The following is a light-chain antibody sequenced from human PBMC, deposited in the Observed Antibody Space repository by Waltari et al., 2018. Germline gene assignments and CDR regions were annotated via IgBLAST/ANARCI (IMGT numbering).Light chain of an antibody. V-gene: IGKV1-5*03. Sequence: DIQMTPSPSTLSASVGARFTITCRASQSISNWLAWYQQKPGKAPKLLIYKASTLESGVPSRFSGSGSGTEFTLTISSLQPDDFATYYCQQYNSYSLLTFGGGTKVEIK. CDR2: KAS. J-gene: IGKJ4*01. CDR3: QQYNSYSLLT. CDR1: QSISNW.